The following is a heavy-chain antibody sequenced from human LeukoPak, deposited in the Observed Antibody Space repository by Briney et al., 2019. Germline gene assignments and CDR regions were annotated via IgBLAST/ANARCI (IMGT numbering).Heavy chain of an antibody. Sequence: SEALSLTCTVSGGSISSYYWSWIRQPAGKGLEWIGRIYTSGSTNYNPSLKSRVTMSVDTSKNQFSLKLSSVTAADTAVYYCARVRNFLTAYRSAWFDPWGQGTLVTVSS. D-gene: IGHD4-11*01. CDR3: ARVRNFLTAYRSAWFDP. V-gene: IGHV4-4*07. CDR2: IYTSGST. J-gene: IGHJ5*02. CDR1: GGSISSYY.